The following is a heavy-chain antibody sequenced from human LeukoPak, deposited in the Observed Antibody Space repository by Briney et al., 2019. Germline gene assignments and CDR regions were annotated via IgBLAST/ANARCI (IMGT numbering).Heavy chain of an antibody. V-gene: IGHV1-46*01. CDR3: ARVSGYCSGGSCYGLPSHGMDV. CDR2: INPSGGST. CDR1: GYTFTSYY. Sequence: GASVKVSCKASGYTFTSYYMHWVRQAPGQGLECMGIINPSGGSTSYAQKFQGRVTMTRDTSTRTVYMELSSLRSEDTAVYYCARVSGYCSGGSCYGLPSHGMDVWGQGTTVTVSS. J-gene: IGHJ6*02. D-gene: IGHD2-15*01.